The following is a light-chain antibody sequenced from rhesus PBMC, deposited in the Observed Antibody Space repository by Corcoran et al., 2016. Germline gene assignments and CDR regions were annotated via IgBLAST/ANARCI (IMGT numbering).Light chain of an antibody. Sequence: DIQMTQSQSSLSASVGDRVTITCRASQGMTNDLAWYQQKQGETPKLLIYEASSLQSGIPSRFSGSGSWTDFTLTISNLQSEDFATDYYQPYYSTPYSFGQRTKVEIK. CDR1: QGMTND. CDR2: EAS. V-gene: IGKV1-25*01. CDR3: QPYYSTPYS. J-gene: IGKJ2*01.